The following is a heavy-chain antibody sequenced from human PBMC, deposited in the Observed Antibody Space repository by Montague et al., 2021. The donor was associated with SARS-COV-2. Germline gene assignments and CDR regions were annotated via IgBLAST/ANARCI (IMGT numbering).Heavy chain of an antibody. J-gene: IGHJ2*01. CDR2: IYYSGST. D-gene: IGHD3-22*01. CDR1: GGSISSGGYY. Sequence: TLSLTCTVSGGSISSGGYYWSWIRQHPGKGLEWIGYIYYSGSTYYNPSPKSRVTISVDTSKNQFSLKLSSVTAADTAVYYCARSPEPMIVLVITSLNWYFDLWDRGTLVTASS. V-gene: IGHV4-31*03. CDR3: ARSPEPMIVLVITSLNWYFDL.